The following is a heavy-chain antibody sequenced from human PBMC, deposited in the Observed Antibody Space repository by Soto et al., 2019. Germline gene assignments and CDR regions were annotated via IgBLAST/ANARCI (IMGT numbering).Heavy chain of an antibody. V-gene: IGHV3-33*01. Sequence: GGSLRLSCAASGFTFSSYGMHWVRQAPGKGLEWVAVIWYDGSNKYYADSVKGRFTISRDNSKNTLYLQMNSLRAEDTAVYYCAREERLGYSSSWVYFQHWGQGTLVTVSS. D-gene: IGHD6-13*01. CDR2: IWYDGSNK. CDR1: GFTFSSYG. J-gene: IGHJ1*01. CDR3: AREERLGYSSSWVYFQH.